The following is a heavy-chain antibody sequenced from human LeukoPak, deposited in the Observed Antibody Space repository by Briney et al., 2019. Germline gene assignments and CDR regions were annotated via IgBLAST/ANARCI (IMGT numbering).Heavy chain of an antibody. CDR1: GFTFSSYW. CDR3: ARAVFTIQMLWDWFDP. Sequence: PGGSLRLSCAASGFTFSSYWMSWVRQAPGKGLEWVSYISSSGSTIYYADSVKGRFTISRDNAKNSLYLQMNSLRAEDTAVYYCARAVFTIQMLWDWFDPWSQGTLVTVSS. CDR2: ISSSGSTI. V-gene: IGHV3-48*04. J-gene: IGHJ5*02. D-gene: IGHD2-21*01.